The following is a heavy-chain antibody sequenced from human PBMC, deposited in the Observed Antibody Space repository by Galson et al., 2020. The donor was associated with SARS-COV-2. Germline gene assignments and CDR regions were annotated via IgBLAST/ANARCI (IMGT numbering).Heavy chain of an antibody. CDR2: IYYSGST. V-gene: IGHV4-30-4*07. Sequence: SETLSLTCAVSGGSISSGGYSWSWIRQPPGKGLEWIGYIYYSGSTYYNPSLKSRVTISVDTSKNQFSLKLSSVTAADTAVYYCARSGELYYYYYYMDCWGKGTTVTISS. J-gene: IGHJ6*03. CDR1: GGSISSGGYS. D-gene: IGHD1-26*01. CDR3: ARSGELYYYYYYMDC.